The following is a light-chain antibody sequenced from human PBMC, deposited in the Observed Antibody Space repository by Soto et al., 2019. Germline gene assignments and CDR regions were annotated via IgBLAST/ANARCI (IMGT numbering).Light chain of an antibody. J-gene: IGLJ2*01. CDR2: EVS. Sequence: QSALTQPASVSGSPGQSITISCTGTSSDVGAYNSVSWYQQHPGKAPKLMIYEVSNRPSGVSNRFSGSKSGNTASLTISGLQAEDEAVYYCTSYTTSSTVVFGGGTKLTVL. V-gene: IGLV2-14*01. CDR3: TSYTTSSTVV. CDR1: SSDVGAYNS.